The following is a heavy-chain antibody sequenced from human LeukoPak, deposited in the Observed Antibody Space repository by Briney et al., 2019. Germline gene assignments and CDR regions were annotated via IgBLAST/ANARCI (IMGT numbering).Heavy chain of an antibody. D-gene: IGHD1-26*01. J-gene: IGHJ4*02. CDR3: ARYRYSGSYSDY. CDR2: IKQDGSEK. CDR1: GFTFSSYE. Sequence: GGSLRLSCAASGFTFSSYEMNWVRQAPGKGLEWVANIKQDGSEKYYVDSVKGRFTISRDNAKNSLYLQMNSLRAEDTAVYYCARYRYSGSYSDYWGQGTLVTVSS. V-gene: IGHV3-7*01.